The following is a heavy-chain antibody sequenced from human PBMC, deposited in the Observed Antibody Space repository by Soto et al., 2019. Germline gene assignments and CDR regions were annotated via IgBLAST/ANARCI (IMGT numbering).Heavy chain of an antibody. CDR3: ARSRYSGSYFFDY. CDR2: IHNSVST. CDR1: GGSISSGDYY. J-gene: IGHJ4*02. V-gene: IGHV4-30-4*01. D-gene: IGHD1-26*01. Sequence: SETLSLTCTVSGGSISSGDYYWSWIRQPPGKGLEWIAYIHNSVSTHYNPSLKSRVTISVGTSKNQFSLKLSSVTAADTAVYYCARSRYSGSYFFDYWGQGILVTVSS.